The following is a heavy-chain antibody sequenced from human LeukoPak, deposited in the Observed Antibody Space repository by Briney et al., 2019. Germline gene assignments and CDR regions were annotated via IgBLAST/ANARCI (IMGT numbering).Heavy chain of an antibody. CDR2: IYKIGTT. V-gene: IGHV4-59*02. J-gene: IGHJ4*02. D-gene: IGHD2-15*01. CDR1: GDSVTGYY. Sequence: SETLSLTCTVFGDSVTGYYLNWVRQPPGKGLEWIGHIYKIGTTNYNPSLKSRLTVSADTSKDQFSLKLRSVTAADTAVYYCVIGVGWQPDYWGQGALVTVSS. CDR3: VIGVGWQPDY.